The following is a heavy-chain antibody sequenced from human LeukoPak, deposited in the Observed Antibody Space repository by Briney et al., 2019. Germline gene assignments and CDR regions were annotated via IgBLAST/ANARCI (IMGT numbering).Heavy chain of an antibody. Sequence: GGSLRLSCAASGFTFSGSAMHWVRQASGKGREWVGRIRSKANSYATAYAASVKGRFTISRDDSKNTAYLQMNSLKTEDTAVYYCTRHGDFHIVDYWGQGTLVTVSS. CDR1: GFTFSGSA. CDR3: TRHGDFHIVDY. CDR2: IRSKANSYAT. D-gene: IGHD2/OR15-2a*01. V-gene: IGHV3-73*01. J-gene: IGHJ4*02.